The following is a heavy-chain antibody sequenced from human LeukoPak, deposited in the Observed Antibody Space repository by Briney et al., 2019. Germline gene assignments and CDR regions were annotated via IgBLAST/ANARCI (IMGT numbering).Heavy chain of an antibody. CDR2: ITSGSSPI. Sequence: GGSLRLSCAASGFTFRSYSMNWVRQAPGKGPEWVSYITSGSSPIYYADSVKGRFTISRDNAKNSLYLQMNSLRDEDTAVYYCARRAYGDDFFDYWGQGTLVTVSS. D-gene: IGHD4-17*01. CDR3: ARRAYGDDFFDY. V-gene: IGHV3-48*02. CDR1: GFTFRSYS. J-gene: IGHJ4*02.